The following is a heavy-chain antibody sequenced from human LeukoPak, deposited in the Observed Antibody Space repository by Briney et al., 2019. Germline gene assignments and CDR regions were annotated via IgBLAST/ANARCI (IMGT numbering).Heavy chain of an antibody. CDR3: ARGRSALWLIDYYYGMDV. D-gene: IGHD5-18*01. Sequence: PSETLSLTCAVYGGSFSGYYWSWIRQPPGKGLEWIGEIKHSGSTNYNPTLKSRVTISVDTSKNQFSLKLSSVTAADTAVYYCARGRSALWLIDYYYGMDVWGQGTTVTVSS. J-gene: IGHJ6*02. CDR2: IKHSGST. CDR1: GGSFSGYY. V-gene: IGHV4-34*01.